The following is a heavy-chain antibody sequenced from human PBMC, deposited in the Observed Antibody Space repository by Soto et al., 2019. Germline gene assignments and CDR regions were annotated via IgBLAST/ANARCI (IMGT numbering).Heavy chain of an antibody. CDR2: INPSGGST. CDR3: AKDRGGFANGWEYFDF. Sequence: QVQLVQSGAEVKKPGASVKVSCKASGYTFTSYYMHWVRQAPGQGLEWMGIINPSGGSTSYAQKFQGRVTMTRDTSTSTVYMELSSLRSEDTAVYYCAKDRGGFANGWEYFDFWGQGTLVIVSS. CDR1: GYTFTSYY. D-gene: IGHD6-19*01. V-gene: IGHV1-46*01. J-gene: IGHJ4*02.